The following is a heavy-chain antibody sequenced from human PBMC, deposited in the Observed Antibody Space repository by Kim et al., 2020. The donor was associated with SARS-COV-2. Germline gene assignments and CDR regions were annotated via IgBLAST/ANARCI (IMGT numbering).Heavy chain of an antibody. D-gene: IGHD3-22*01. J-gene: IGHJ4*02. CDR1: GGSISSSFNY. CDR3: ARLPHDSSGYVDC. Sequence: SETLSLTCTVSGGSISSSFNYWVCLRQPPGQGREWMGSVYHSGSSYDSPTIKSRITVSVDTSKNEFTLKVTSVTAADTAVYFCARLPHDSSGYVDCWGQGILVTVSS. CDR2: VYHSGSS. V-gene: IGHV4-39*01.